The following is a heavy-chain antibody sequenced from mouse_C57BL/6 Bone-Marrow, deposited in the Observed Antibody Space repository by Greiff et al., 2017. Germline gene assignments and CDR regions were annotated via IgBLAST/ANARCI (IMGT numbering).Heavy chain of an antibody. J-gene: IGHJ3*01. CDR3: ARGYGSTPFAY. CDR1: GYSFTGYF. D-gene: IGHD1-1*01. V-gene: IGHV1-20*01. CDR2: INPYNGDT. Sequence: VQLKESGPELVKPGDSVKISCKASGYSFTGYFMNWVMQSHGKSLEWIGRINPYNGDTFYNQKFKGKATLTVDKSSSPAHMELRSLTSEDSAVYYCARGYGSTPFAYWGQGTLVTVSA.